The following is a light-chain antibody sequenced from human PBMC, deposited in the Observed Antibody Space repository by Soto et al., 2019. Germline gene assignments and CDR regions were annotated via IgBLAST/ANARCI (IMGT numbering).Light chain of an antibody. J-gene: IGKJ3*01. CDR1: QNINDW. CDR3: QQYNTYSFT. V-gene: IGKV1-5*03. CDR2: KAS. Sequence: DIQMTQSPSTLSASVGDRVTITCRASQNINDWLAWYQQKPGKAPRLLIYKASTLESGVPSRFSGSGFGTEFNLTISSLQPDDFATYYCQQYNTYSFTFGHGAKVDIK.